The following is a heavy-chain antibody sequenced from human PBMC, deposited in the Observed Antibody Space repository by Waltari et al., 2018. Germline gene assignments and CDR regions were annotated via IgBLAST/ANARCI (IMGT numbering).Heavy chain of an antibody. Sequence: STNYNPSLKSRVTISVDTSKNQFSLKLSSVTAADTAVYYCARAETVTGEYYFDYWGQGTLVTVSS. J-gene: IGHJ4*02. D-gene: IGHD4-4*01. CDR3: ARAETVTGEYYFDY. CDR2: ST. V-gene: IGHV4-59*01.